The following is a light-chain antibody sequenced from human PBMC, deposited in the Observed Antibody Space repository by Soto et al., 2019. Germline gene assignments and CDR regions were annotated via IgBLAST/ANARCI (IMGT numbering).Light chain of an antibody. Sequence: QSALTQPASVSGSPGQSITISCTGTGSDVGGYNYASWYQQHPGKAPKLMIYEVSNRPSGVSNRFSGSKSGNTASLTISGLQAEDEADYYCSSYTTSSTHWVFGGGTKVTVL. CDR2: EVS. CDR1: GSDVGGYNY. V-gene: IGLV2-14*01. CDR3: SSYTTSSTHWV. J-gene: IGLJ3*02.